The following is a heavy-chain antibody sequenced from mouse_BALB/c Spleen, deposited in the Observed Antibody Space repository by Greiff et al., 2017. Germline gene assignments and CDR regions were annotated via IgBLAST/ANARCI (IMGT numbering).Heavy chain of an antibody. CDR3: ARTSTVVEGGFDY. Sequence: EVQRVESGPGLVKPSQSLSLTCTVTGYSITSDYAWNWIRQFPGNKLEWMGYISYSGSTSYNPSLKSRISITRDTSKNQFFLQLNSVTTEDTATYYCARTSTVVEGGFDYWGQGTTLTVSS. CDR2: ISYSGST. D-gene: IGHD1-1*01. V-gene: IGHV3-2*02. J-gene: IGHJ2*01. CDR1: GYSITSDYA.